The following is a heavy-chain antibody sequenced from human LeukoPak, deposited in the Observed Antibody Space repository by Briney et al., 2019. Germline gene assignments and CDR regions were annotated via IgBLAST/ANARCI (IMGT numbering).Heavy chain of an antibody. J-gene: IGHJ4*02. D-gene: IGHD3-10*01. V-gene: IGHV4-31*03. Sequence: SETLSLTCTVSGGSISSGGYYWSWIRQHPGKGLEWIGYIYYSGSTYYNPSLKSRVTISVDTSKNQFSLKLSSVTAADTAVYYCAREERMVRGVVFDYWGQGTLVTVSS. CDR1: GGSISSGGYY. CDR3: AREERMVRGVVFDY. CDR2: IYYSGST.